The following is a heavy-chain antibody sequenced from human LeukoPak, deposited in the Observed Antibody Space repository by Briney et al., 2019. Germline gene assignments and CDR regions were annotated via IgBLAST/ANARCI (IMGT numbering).Heavy chain of an antibody. Sequence: GGSLRLSCGASGFTLSSHCMTWFRHVPGRGPEWVANVNRDGSETYYLDSVKGRFTISKDNAKNSLYLQMNSLRAEDTALYHCARNNGMDVWGQGTTVIVSS. V-gene: IGHV3-7*03. CDR1: GFTLSSHC. J-gene: IGHJ6*02. CDR3: ARNNGMDV. CDR2: VNRDGSET. D-gene: IGHD2/OR15-2a*01.